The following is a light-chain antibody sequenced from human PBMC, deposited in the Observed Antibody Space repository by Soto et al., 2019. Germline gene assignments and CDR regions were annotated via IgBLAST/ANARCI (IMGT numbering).Light chain of an antibody. CDR1: QSISSW. CDR3: QQYNSYWT. Sequence: DIQMTQSPSTLSASVGDRVTITCRAGQSISSWLAWYQQKPGKAPKLLIYQASTLESGAPLRFSGSGSGTEFTLTISSLQPDDFATYFCQQYNSYWTFGQGTKVDIK. J-gene: IGKJ1*01. CDR2: QAS. V-gene: IGKV1-5*03.